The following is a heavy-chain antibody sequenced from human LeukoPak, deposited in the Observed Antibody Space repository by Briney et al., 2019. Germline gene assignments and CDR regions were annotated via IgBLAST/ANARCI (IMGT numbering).Heavy chain of an antibody. CDR2: INHSGST. D-gene: IGHD7-27*01. CDR1: GGSSSGYY. J-gene: IGHJ4*02. V-gene: IGHV4-34*01. Sequence: PSETLSLTCAVYGGSSSGYYWSWIRQPPGKGLEWIGEINHSGSTNYNPSLKSRVTISVDTSKNQFSLKLSSVTAADTAVYYCAGALGRDYWGQGTLVTVSS. CDR3: AGALGRDY.